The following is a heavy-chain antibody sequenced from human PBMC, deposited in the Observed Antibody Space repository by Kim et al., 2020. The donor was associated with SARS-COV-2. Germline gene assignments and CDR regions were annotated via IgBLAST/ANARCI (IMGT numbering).Heavy chain of an antibody. Sequence: SETLSLTCTVSGGSISSSSYYWGWIRQPPGKGLEWIGSIYYSGSTYYNPSLKSRVTISVDTSKNQFSLKLNSVTAADTAVYYCARQSVITRRFDYWGQGTLVTVSS. CDR2: IYYSGST. CDR1: GGSISSSSYY. CDR3: ARQSVITRRFDY. D-gene: IGHD3-22*01. V-gene: IGHV4-39*01. J-gene: IGHJ4*02.